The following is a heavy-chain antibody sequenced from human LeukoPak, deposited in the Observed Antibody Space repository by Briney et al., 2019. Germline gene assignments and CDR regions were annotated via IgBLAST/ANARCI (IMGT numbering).Heavy chain of an antibody. CDR1: GYTFTGYY. Sequence: ASVKVSCKASGYTFTGYYMHWVRQAPGQGLEWMGWVSAYNGNTNYAQKLQGRVTMTTDTSTSTAYMELRSLRSDDTAVYYCAGYYYDSSGYHDYWGQGTLVTVSS. V-gene: IGHV1-18*04. CDR3: AGYYYDSSGYHDY. J-gene: IGHJ4*02. CDR2: VSAYNGNT. D-gene: IGHD3-22*01.